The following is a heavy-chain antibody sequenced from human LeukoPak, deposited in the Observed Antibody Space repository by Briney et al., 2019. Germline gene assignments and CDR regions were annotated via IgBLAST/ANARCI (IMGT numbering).Heavy chain of an antibody. CDR3: ATHRELWLVQQFDF. D-gene: IGHD5-18*01. Sequence: SETLSLTCTVSGGSISSSSYYWGWIRQPPGKGLEWIGSIYYSGSTYYNPSLKSRVTISADTSKNQFSLKLSSVTAADTAVYYCATHRELWLVQQFDFWGQGTLVTVSS. V-gene: IGHV4-39*07. J-gene: IGHJ4*02. CDR2: IYYSGST. CDR1: GGSISSSSYY.